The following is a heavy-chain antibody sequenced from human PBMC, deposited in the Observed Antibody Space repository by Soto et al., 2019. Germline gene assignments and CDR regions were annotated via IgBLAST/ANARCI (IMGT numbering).Heavy chain of an antibody. CDR2: ISAYNGNT. D-gene: IGHD3-16*02. CDR1: GYTFTSYG. V-gene: IGHV1-18*04. Sequence: ASVKVSCKASGYTFTSYGISWVRQAPGQGLEWMGWISAYNGNTNYAQKLQGRVTMTTDTSTSTTYMELRSLRSDDTAVYYCARDHRAITFGGVIVDAFDIWGQGTMVTVSS. CDR3: ARDHRAITFGGVIVDAFDI. J-gene: IGHJ3*02.